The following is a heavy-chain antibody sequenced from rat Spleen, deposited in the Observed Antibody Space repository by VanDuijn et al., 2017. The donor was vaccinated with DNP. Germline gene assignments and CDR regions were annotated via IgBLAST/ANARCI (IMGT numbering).Heavy chain of an antibody. V-gene: IGHV2-19*01. Sequence: QVQLEESGPGLLQPSQTLSLTCTVSGFPLTSYGISWVRQPPGKGLEWMGRIRTNGITDYNLALKSRLSISRDTSKSQVFLRMNSLQTEDTAIYFCTREGTMMVVGFLDYWGQGVMVTVSS. J-gene: IGHJ2*01. CDR2: IRTNGIT. CDR1: GFPLTSYG. CDR3: TREGTMMVVGFLDY. D-gene: IGHD1-12*02.